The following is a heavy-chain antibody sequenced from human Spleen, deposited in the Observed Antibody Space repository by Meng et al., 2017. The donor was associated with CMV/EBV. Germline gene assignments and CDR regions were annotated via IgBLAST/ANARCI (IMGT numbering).Heavy chain of an antibody. CDR1: GFTLRSYG. V-gene: IGHV3-7*01. CDR3: ARDGEYCSSTTCSYDAFDI. CDR2: IKQDGSDI. Sequence: GESLKISCAASGFTLRSYGMNWVRQAPGKGLEWVANIKQDGSDIYYVDSVEGRFTVSRDNAKNSLYLQMNSLRAEDTAVYYCARDGEYCSSTTCSYDAFDIWGQGTMVTVSS. D-gene: IGHD2-2*01. J-gene: IGHJ3*02.